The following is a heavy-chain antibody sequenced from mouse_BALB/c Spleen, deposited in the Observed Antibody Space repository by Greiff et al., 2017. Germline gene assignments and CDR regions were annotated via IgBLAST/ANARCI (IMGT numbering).Heavy chain of an antibody. V-gene: IGHV5-9-3*01. CDR3: ALITTVVASPMDY. Sequence: EVKLVESGGGLVKPGGSLKLSCAASGFTFSSYAMSWVRQTPEKRLEWVATISSGGSYTYYPDSVKGRFTISRDNAKNTLYLQMSSLRSEDTAMYYCALITTVVASPMDYWGQGTSVTVSS. D-gene: IGHD1-1*01. CDR1: GFTFSSYA. CDR2: ISSGGSYT. J-gene: IGHJ4*01.